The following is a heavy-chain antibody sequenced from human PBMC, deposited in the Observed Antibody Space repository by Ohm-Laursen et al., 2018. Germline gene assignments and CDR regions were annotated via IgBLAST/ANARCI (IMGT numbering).Heavy chain of an antibody. J-gene: IGHJ4*02. D-gene: IGHD3-10*01. CDR2: IKQDGGEK. CDR1: GFTFSNYW. Sequence: SLRLSCSASGFTFSNYWMSWVRQTPGKGLEWVADIKQDGGEKNFADSVKGRFTISRDNSKNTLYLQMNSLRAEDTAVYYCAKDRARGSLFGDFDYWGQGTLVTVSS. V-gene: IGHV3-7*03. CDR3: AKDRARGSLFGDFDY.